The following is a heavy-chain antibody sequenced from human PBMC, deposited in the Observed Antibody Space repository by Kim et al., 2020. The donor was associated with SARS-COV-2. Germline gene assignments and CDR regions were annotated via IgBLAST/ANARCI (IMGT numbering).Heavy chain of an antibody. Sequence: IYYADSVKARFTISRDNAKNSLYLQTNSLRDEDTALYYCVRDGMATGNLDRWGQGTQVTVSS. CDR2: I. J-gene: IGHJ5*02. D-gene: IGHD6-13*01. V-gene: IGHV3-48*02. CDR3: VRDGMATGNLDR.